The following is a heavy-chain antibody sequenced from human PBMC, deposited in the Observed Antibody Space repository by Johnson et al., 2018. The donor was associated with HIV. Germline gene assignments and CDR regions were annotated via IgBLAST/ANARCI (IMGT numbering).Heavy chain of an antibody. Sequence: MLLVESGGGLVKPGWSLRLSCAASGITFNNAWMSWVRQAPGKGLEWVSYISSSGSNKYYADSVKGRFTISRDNSKNTLYLQMNSLRAEDTAVYYCAREENWNYDPDAFDIWGQGTMVTVSS. J-gene: IGHJ3*02. CDR3: AREENWNYDPDAFDI. D-gene: IGHD1-7*01. CDR1: GITFNNAW. V-gene: IGHV3-48*01. CDR2: ISSSGSNK.